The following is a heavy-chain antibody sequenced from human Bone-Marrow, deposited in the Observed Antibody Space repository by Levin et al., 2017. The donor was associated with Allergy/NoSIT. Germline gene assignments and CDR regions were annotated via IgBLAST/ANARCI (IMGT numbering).Heavy chain of an antibody. V-gene: IGHV1-2*06. CDR1: GYTFTGYY. J-gene: IGHJ4*02. Sequence: ASVKVSCKASGYTFTGYYMHWVRQAPGQGLEWMGRINPNSGGTNYAQKFQGRVTMTRDTSISTAYMELSRLRSDDTAVYYCARVRAGITGTTTPLFDYWGQGTLVTVSS. CDR3: ARVRAGITGTTTPLFDY. D-gene: IGHD1-7*01. CDR2: INPNSGGT.